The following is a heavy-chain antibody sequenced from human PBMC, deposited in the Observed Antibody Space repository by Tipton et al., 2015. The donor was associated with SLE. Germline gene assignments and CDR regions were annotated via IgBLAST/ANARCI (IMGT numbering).Heavy chain of an antibody. CDR3: ARGGDTYFYDGSGYRSDFDV. CDR2: IYYSGAT. D-gene: IGHD3-22*01. J-gene: IGHJ3*01. Sequence: TLSLTCSVSGGSVSNNIYYWGWVRQSPGKGLEWIGSIYYSGATYYSPSLKSRVTISLDTSKNQFSLILNSVTAADTAMYYCARGGDTYFYDGSGYRSDFDVWGPGTMVTVSS. CDR1: GGSVSNNIYY. V-gene: IGHV4-39*07.